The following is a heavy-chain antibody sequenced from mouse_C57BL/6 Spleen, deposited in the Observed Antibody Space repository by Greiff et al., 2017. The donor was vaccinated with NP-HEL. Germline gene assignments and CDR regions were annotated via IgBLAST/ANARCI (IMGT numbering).Heavy chain of an antibody. Sequence: VQLQQSGAELVRPGASVKLSCTASGFNIKDYYMHWVKQRPEQGLEWIGRIDPEDGDTEYDQKFQGKATMTADTSSNTAYLQLSSLTSEDTAVYYCTPDYGSSYWGQGTTLTVST. CDR3: TPDYGSSY. D-gene: IGHD1-1*01. CDR2: IDPEDGDT. CDR1: GFNIKDYY. V-gene: IGHV14-1*01. J-gene: IGHJ2*01.